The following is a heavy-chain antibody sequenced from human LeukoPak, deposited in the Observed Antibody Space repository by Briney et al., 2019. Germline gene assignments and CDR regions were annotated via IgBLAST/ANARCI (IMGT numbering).Heavy chain of an antibody. CDR2: IYYSGST. D-gene: IGHD3-22*01. V-gene: IGHV4-59*01. CDR1: GGSISSYY. J-gene: IGHJ3*02. Sequence: SETLSLTCTVSGGSISSYYWSWIRQPPGKGLEWIGYIYYSGSTNYNPSLKSRVTISVDTSKNQFSLKLSSVTAADTAVYYCARVPNYYDSSGYYPNDAFDIWGQGTMVTVSS. CDR3: ARVPNYYDSSGYYPNDAFDI.